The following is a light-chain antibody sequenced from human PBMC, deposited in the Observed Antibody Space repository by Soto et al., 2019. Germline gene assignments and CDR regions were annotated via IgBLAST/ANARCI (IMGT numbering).Light chain of an antibody. CDR3: GTWDSSLSVSWV. V-gene: IGLV1-51*02. CDR1: SSNIGNNY. J-gene: IGLJ3*02. Sequence: QSVLTQPPSVSAAPGQKVTISCSGSSSNIGNNYVSWYQQLPGTAPKVLIYENNKRPSGIPDRFSGSKSGTSATLGITGLQTGDEADYYCGTWDSSLSVSWVFGGGTQLTVL. CDR2: ENN.